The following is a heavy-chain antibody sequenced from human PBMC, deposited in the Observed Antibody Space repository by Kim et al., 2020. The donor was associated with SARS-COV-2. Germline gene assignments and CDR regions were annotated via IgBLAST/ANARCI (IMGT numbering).Heavy chain of an antibody. V-gene: IGHV4-30-2*04. CDR3: AREYYDFWPPHYYMDV. D-gene: IGHD3-3*01. Sequence: LQGRVTISVDTSKNQFSLKLGSVTAADTAVYYCAREYYDFWPPHYYMDVWGKGTTVTVSS. J-gene: IGHJ6*03.